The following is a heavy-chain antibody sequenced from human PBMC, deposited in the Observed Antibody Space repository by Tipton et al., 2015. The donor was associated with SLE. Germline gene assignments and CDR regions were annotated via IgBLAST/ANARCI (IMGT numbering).Heavy chain of an antibody. CDR2: IYYSGST. Sequence: TLSLTCTVSGGSISSHYWSWIRQPPGKGLEWIGYIYYSGSTNYNPSLKSRVTISVDTSKNQFSLKLSSVTAADTAVYYCARGTSMPMVDWFGQWGQGTLVTVSS. CDR1: GGSISSHY. CDR3: ARGTSMPMVDWFGQ. D-gene: IGHD2/OR15-2a*01. V-gene: IGHV4-59*11. J-gene: IGHJ5*02.